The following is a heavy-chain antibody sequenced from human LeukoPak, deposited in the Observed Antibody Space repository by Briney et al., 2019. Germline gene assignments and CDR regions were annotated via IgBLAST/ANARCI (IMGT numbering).Heavy chain of an antibody. J-gene: IGHJ6*02. CDR3: ARENVPNDSSGYSLATNYYYGMDV. Sequence: ASVKVSCKASGYTFTGYHVHWVRQAPGQGLEWMGRINPNSGVANCAQKFQGRVTMTRHTSITTAHMELSRLRSDDTAVYYCARENVPNDSSGYSLATNYYYGMDVWGQGTTVTVSS. V-gene: IGHV1-2*06. CDR2: INPNSGVA. CDR1: GYTFTGYH. D-gene: IGHD3-22*01.